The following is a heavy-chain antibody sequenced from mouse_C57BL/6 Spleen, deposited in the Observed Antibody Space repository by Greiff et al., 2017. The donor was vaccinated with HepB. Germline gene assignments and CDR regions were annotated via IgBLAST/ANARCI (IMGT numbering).Heavy chain of an antibody. V-gene: IGHV5-9-1*02. CDR3: TRVYYGSSYVDYFDY. CDR2: ISSGGDYI. CDR1: GFTFSSYA. J-gene: IGHJ2*01. D-gene: IGHD1-1*01. Sequence: EVMLVESGEGLVKPGGSLKLSCAASGFTFSSYAMSWVRQTPEKRLEWVAYISSGGDYINYADTVKGRFTISRDNARNTLYLQMSSLKSEDTAMYYCTRVYYGSSYVDYFDYWGQGTTLTVSS.